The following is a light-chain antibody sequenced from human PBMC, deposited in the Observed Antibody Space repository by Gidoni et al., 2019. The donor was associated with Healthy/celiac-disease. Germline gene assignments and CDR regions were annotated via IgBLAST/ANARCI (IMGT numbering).Light chain of an antibody. J-gene: IGKJ1*01. CDR2: KAS. CDR1: QSISSW. Sequence: IQMTQSPSTLSASIGDRVTITCRASQSISSWLAWYQQKPGKSPKVLIYKASSLESGVPSRFSESGSGTEVTLTICSLQPDGFAAYYCQRYNSYPWTFGQGTKVEIK. V-gene: IGKV1-5*03. CDR3: QRYNSYPWT.